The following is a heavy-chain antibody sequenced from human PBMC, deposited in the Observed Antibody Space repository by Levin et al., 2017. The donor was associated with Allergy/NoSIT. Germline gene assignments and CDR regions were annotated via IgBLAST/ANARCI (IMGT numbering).Heavy chain of an antibody. CDR3: ARRARPLAAAYAFDI. V-gene: IGHV4-34*01. Sequence: ESLKISCAVYGGSFSGYYWSWIRQPPGKGLEWIGEINHSGSTNYNPSLKSRVTISVDTSKNQFSLKLSSVTAADTAVYYCARRARPLAAAYAFDIWGQGTMVTVSS. CDR1: GGSFSGYY. CDR2: INHSGST. J-gene: IGHJ3*02. D-gene: IGHD6-13*01.